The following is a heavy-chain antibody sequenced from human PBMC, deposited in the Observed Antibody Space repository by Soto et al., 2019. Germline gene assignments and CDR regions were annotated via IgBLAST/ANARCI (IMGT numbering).Heavy chain of an antibody. Sequence: SETLSLTYAVYGGSFGGYYWSWIRQPPGKGLEWIREINHSGSTNYNPSLKSRVTISVDTSKNQFSLKLSSVTAADTAVYYCARTARVAATISTYYYGMDVWGQGTTVTVSS. D-gene: IGHD5-12*01. J-gene: IGHJ6*02. CDR2: INHSGST. CDR1: GGSFGGYY. CDR3: ARTARVAATISTYYYGMDV. V-gene: IGHV4-34*01.